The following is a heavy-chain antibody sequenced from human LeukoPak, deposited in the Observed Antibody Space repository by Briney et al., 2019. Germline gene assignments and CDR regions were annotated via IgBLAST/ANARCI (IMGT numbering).Heavy chain of an antibody. CDR3: ARDYCSSTSCYYDAFDI. Sequence: GASVNVSCKASGYSFPSYGISWVRQAPGQGLEWMGWISAYTGNTNYAQKLQGRVTMTTDTSTSTAYMELRSLRSDDTAVYYCARDYCSSTSCYYDAFDIWGQGTMVTVSS. D-gene: IGHD2-2*01. J-gene: IGHJ3*02. CDR2: ISAYTGNT. V-gene: IGHV1-18*01. CDR1: GYSFPSYG.